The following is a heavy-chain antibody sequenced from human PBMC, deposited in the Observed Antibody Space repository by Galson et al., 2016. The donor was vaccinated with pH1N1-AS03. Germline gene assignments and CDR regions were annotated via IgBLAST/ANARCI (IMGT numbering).Heavy chain of an antibody. Sequence: SLRLSCAASGLIFSNYGMHWVRQAPGRGLEWVAVMSNDGSDGFYAEFVKGRITPSRDNSKNTLDLQLSRLTPEDTAVYYCAKDRAEVAAGAYYYGMDVWGQGTTVIVSS. J-gene: IGHJ6*02. CDR1: GLIFSNYG. CDR3: AKDRAEVAAGAYYYGMDV. D-gene: IGHD6-13*01. CDR2: MSNDGSDG. V-gene: IGHV3-30*18.